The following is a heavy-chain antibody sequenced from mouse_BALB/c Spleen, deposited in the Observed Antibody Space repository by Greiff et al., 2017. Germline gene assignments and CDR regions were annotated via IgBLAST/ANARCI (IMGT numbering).Heavy chain of an antibody. D-gene: IGHD3-1*01. CDR1: GYTFTSYY. CDR2: IYPGNVNT. V-gene: IGHV1S56*01. CDR3: ARWGAARAMDAMDY. J-gene: IGHJ4*01. Sequence: QVQLKESGPELVKPGASVRISCKASGYTFTSYYIHWVKQRPGQGLEWIGWIYPGNVNTKYNEKFKGKATLTADKSSSTAYMQLSSLTSEDSAVYFCARWGAARAMDAMDYWGQGTSVTVSS.